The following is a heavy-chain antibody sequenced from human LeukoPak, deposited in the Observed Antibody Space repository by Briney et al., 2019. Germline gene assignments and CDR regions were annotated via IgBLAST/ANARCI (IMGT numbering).Heavy chain of an antibody. J-gene: IGHJ4*02. CDR3: ATDVPAVPIFGY. CDR1: GFTFSTYW. Sequence: PGGSLRLSCAASGFTFSTYWMHWVRQAPGTGLVWASLINSDGSSTNYADSVKGRFTISRDNAKNTLYLQMNSLRAEDTAVYYCATDVPAVPIFGYWCQGTLVTVSS. CDR2: INSDGSST. V-gene: IGHV3-74*01. D-gene: IGHD2-2*01.